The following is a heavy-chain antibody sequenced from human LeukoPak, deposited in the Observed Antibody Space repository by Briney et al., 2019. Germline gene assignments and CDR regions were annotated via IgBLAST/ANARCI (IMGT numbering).Heavy chain of an antibody. CDR2: IWYDGSNK. V-gene: IGHV3-33*08. D-gene: IGHD2/OR15-2a*01. J-gene: IGHJ4*02. CDR3: AREGPRGNSQFDY. CDR1: GFTFSSYW. Sequence: GGSLRLSCAASGFTFSSYWMHWVRQAPGKGLEWVALIWYDGSNKYYTDSVKGRLTISRDNSKDALFLQMNSLRAEDTAVYYCAREGPRGNSQFDYWGQGTLVTVSS.